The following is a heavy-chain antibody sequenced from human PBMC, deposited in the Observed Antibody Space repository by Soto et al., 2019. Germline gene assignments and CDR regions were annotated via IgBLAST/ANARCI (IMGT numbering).Heavy chain of an antibody. Sequence: SVEVVCKVSGFAFTMKNLFCVRQARGQGLEWMGWVNPHSGSTKYAQKFQAGVSLTRDTSINTVYVEIQGVRSDDTAVYSCARGSFSTSRGGIDLWGQGTTVTVSS. CDR1: GFAFTMKN. D-gene: IGHD3-16*02. CDR2: VNPHSGST. J-gene: IGHJ6*02. CDR3: ARGSFSTSRGGIDL. V-gene: IGHV1-2*02.